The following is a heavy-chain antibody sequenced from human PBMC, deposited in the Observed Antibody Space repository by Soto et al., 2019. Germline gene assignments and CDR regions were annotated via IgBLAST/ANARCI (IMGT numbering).Heavy chain of an antibody. CDR2: IYYSGST. J-gene: IGHJ4*02. CDR3: ERRYVYCFDY. V-gene: IGHV4-59*08. CDR1: GGSISSYY. Sequence: PSETLSLTCTVSGGSISSYYWSWIRQPPGKGLEWIGYIYYSGSTNYNPSLKSRVTISVDTSKNQFSLKLSSVTAADTVVYYCERRYVYCFDYWSQGNLVTVSS. D-gene: IGHD2-15*01.